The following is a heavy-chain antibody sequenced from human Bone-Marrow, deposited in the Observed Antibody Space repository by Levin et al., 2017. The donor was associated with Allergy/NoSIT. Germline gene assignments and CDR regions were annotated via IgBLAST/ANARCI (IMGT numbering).Heavy chain of an antibody. D-gene: IGHD1-1*01. Sequence: GESLKISCAASGFTFSSYAMHWVRQAPGKGLEWVAVISYDGSNKYYADSVKGRFTISRDNSKNTLYLQMNSLRAEDTAVYYCARDHYWGGSSSIGTTLGLSYFDYWGQGTLVTVSS. CDR2: ISYDGSNK. CDR3: ARDHYWGGSSSIGTTLGLSYFDY. J-gene: IGHJ4*02. V-gene: IGHV3-30-3*01. CDR1: GFTFSSYA.